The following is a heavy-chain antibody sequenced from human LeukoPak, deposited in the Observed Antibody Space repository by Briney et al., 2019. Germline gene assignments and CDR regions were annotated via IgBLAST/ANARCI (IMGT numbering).Heavy chain of an antibody. CDR2: IYIDGTGI. V-gene: IGHV3-74*01. D-gene: IGHD5-12*01. Sequence: GGSLRVSCAASGFTFSKYWMHWVRQAPGKGLVWVSRIYIDGTGIVYAGSVKGRFTISRDNAKNTLYLQMNSLRVEDTAVYYCARAPPSNGYSYHFDIWGPGTMVTVSS. J-gene: IGHJ3*02. CDR3: ARAPPSNGYSYHFDI. CDR1: GFTFSKYW.